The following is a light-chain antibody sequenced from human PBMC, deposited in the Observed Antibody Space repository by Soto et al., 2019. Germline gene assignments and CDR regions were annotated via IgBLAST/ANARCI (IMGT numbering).Light chain of an antibody. CDR2: SNN. CDR3: AAWDDSLKGYV. CDR1: SSNIGSNF. J-gene: IGLJ1*01. V-gene: IGLV1-44*01. Sequence: QAVLTQTPSASGTPGQRVTISCSGSSSNIGSNFVNWYQQLPGAAPKLLIYSNNQRPSGVPDRFSGSKSGTSASLAISGLQSEDEADYYCAAWDDSLKGYVFGTGTKVTVL.